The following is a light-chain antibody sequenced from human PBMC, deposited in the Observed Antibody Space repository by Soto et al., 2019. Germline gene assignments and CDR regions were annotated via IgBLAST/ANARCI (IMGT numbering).Light chain of an antibody. CDR1: QSISIW. CDR3: QQYNSYPVT. Sequence: DIQMTQSPSTLSASVGDRVTITCRASQSISIWLAWYQQKPGKAPKLLIYQASSLQTGVPSRFSGSGSRTEFTLAISSLQPDDFAHSWCQQYNSYPVTFGQGTKVEIK. V-gene: IGKV1-5*03. J-gene: IGKJ1*01. CDR2: QAS.